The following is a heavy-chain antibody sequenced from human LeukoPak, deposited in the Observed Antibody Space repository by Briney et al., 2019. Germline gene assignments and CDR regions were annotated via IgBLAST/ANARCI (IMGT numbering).Heavy chain of an antibody. CDR2: IIPIFGTA. CDR1: GGTFSSYA. V-gene: IGHV1-69*05. CDR3: ARDGSGYYPLVAFDI. Sequence: SVKVSCKASGGTFSSYAISWVRQAPGQGLEWMGRIIPIFGTANYAQKFQGRVTITTDESTSTAYMELSSLRSEDTAVYYSARDGSGYYPLVAFDIWGQGTMVTVSS. D-gene: IGHD3-3*01. J-gene: IGHJ3*02.